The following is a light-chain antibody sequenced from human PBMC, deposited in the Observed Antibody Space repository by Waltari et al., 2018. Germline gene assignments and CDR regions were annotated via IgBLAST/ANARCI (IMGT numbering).Light chain of an antibody. V-gene: IGKV2-28*01. CDR2: LGS. J-gene: IGKJ1*01. CDR1: QSLLHSNGYNY. CDR3: MQALHTPT. Sequence: DIVMTQSPLSLPVTPGKPASISCRSSQSLLHSNGYNYLDWYLQKPGQSPQLLIYLGSNRASGVPDRFSGSGSGTDFTLKISRVEAEDVGVYYCMQALHTPTFGQWTKVEIK.